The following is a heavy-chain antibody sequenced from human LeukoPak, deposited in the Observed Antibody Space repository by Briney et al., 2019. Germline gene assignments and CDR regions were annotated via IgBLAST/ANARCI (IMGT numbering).Heavy chain of an antibody. Sequence: GGSLRLSCAASGFTFSSYAMNWVRHAPGKGLERVSAISGSGGRTYQPVSVKGRFTISRDNSKNTLYLQMNSLRVEDTAVYHCVKDEYSGSQNYGRLDYWGQGTLVTVSS. CDR3: VKDEYSGSQNYGRLDY. CDR2: ISGSGGRT. J-gene: IGHJ4*02. CDR1: GFTFSSYA. D-gene: IGHD1-26*01. V-gene: IGHV3-23*01.